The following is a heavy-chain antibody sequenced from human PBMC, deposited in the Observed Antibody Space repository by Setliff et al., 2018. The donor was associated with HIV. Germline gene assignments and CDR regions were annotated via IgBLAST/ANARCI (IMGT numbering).Heavy chain of an antibody. V-gene: IGHV4-61*02. CDR1: GGSISSGSHF. J-gene: IGHJ5*02. CDR2: INTSGST. CDR3: ARDFKRYNSPCRFDP. D-gene: IGHD6-13*01. Sequence: SETLSLTCTVSGGSISSGSHFWGWIRQPAGKGLEWIGRINTSGSTNYNPSLKSRVTISVDKSQNQFSLKLSSVTAADTAVYYCARDFKRYNSPCRFDPWGQGTLVTVSS.